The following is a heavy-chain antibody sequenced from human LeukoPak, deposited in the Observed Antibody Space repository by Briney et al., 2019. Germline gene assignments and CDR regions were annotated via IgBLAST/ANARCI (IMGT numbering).Heavy chain of an antibody. J-gene: IGHJ4*02. D-gene: IGHD3-16*02. CDR2: ISGSGGST. CDR1: GFTFSSYA. Sequence: GGSLRLSCAASGFTFSSYAMSWVRQAPGKGLELVSAISGSGGSTYYADSVKGRFTISRDNSKNTLYLQMNSLRAEDTAVYYCAKGYMITFGGVIEYWGQGTLVTVSS. V-gene: IGHV3-23*01. CDR3: AKGYMITFGGVIEY.